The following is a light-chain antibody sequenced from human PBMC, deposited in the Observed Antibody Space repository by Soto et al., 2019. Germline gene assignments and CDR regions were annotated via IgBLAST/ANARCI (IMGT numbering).Light chain of an antibody. V-gene: IGLV2-8*01. CDR2: DVS. CDR3: SSYAGTHIV. Sequence: QSVLTQPPSASGSPGQSVAISCTGTSSDVGGYNYVSWYQRHPGKAPKLMIYDVSKRPSGVPDRFSGSKSGNTASLTVSGLQAEDEAEYYCSSYAGTHIVFGTGTKV. CDR1: SSDVGGYNY. J-gene: IGLJ1*01.